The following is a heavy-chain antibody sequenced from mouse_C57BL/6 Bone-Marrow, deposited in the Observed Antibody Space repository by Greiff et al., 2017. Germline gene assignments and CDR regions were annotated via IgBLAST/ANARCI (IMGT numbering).Heavy chain of an antibody. D-gene: IGHD6-1*01. V-gene: IGHV1-81*01. CDR1: GYTFTSYG. CDR2: IYPRSGNT. Sequence: QVQLQQSGAELARPGASVKLSCKASGYTFTSYGISWVKQRTGQGLEWIGEIYPRSGNTYYNEKFKGKATLTADKSSSKAYMELRSLTSEDSAVYFCARLAGFDYWGQGTTLTVSS. CDR3: ARLAGFDY. J-gene: IGHJ2*01.